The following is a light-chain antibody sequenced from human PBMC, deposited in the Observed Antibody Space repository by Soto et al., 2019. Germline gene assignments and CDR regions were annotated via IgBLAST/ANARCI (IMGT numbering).Light chain of an antibody. Sequence: NFMLTQPHSVSESPGKTVTISCTRSSGSIASHYVQWYQQRPGGAPTTVIYEGNLRPSGVPNRFSGSIDSSSNSASLTISGLKTEDEADYYCQSYDSSNQGIFGGGTQLTVL. CDR2: EGN. V-gene: IGLV6-57*04. CDR1: SGSIASHY. J-gene: IGLJ2*01. CDR3: QSYDSSNQGI.